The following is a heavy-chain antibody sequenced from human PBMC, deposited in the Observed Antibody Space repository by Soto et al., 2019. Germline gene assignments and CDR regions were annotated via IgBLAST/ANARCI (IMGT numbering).Heavy chain of an antibody. CDR2: ISGSGSII. CDR1: GFTFSDDY. D-gene: IGHD3-22*01. Sequence: QVQLVESGGGLVKPGGSLRLSCAASGFTFSDDYMSWIRQAPGKGLEWVSYISGSGSIIDYADSVKGRFTISRDNAKNSLYLQMNSVRAEDTAVYYCARGGDYYDSSGYFLRDAFDIWGQGTMVTVSS. J-gene: IGHJ3*02. CDR3: ARGGDYYDSSGYFLRDAFDI. V-gene: IGHV3-11*01.